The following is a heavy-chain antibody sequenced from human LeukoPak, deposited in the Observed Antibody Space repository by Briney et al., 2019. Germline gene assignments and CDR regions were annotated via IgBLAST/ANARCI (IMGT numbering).Heavy chain of an antibody. CDR2: IRYDGSNK. J-gene: IGHJ4*02. D-gene: IGHD3-3*01. CDR1: GFTFSSYG. Sequence: QTGGSLRLSCAASGFTFSSYGMHWVRQAPGKGLEWVAFIRYDGSNKYYADSVKGRFTISRDNSKNTLYLQMNSLRAEDTAVYYCAKDLRPFREWLLYEPGYYFDYWGQGTLVTVSS. V-gene: IGHV3-30*02. CDR3: AKDLRPFREWLLYEPGYYFDY.